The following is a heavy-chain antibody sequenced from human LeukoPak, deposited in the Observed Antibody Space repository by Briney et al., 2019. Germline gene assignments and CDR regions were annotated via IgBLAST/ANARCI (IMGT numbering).Heavy chain of an antibody. Sequence: ASVKVSCKAYGYTFTGYYMHWVRQAPGQGLEWMGWINPNSGGTIYAQKFQGRVTMTRDTSISTVYMELSRLRSDDTAVYYCARAPPITRGPFDPWGQGTLVTVSS. CDR1: GYTFTGYY. V-gene: IGHV1-2*02. CDR2: INPNSGGT. J-gene: IGHJ5*02. D-gene: IGHD3-10*01. CDR3: ARAPPITRGPFDP.